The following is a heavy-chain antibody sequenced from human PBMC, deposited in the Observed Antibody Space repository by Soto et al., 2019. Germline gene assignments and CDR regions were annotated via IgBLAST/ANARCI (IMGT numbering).Heavy chain of an antibody. J-gene: IGHJ5*01. Sequence: QVHLKESGPGLVQPSETLSLTCTVSNGSVSAYSWAWIRQPPGKGLEWLGYVSHSGRSRNHPALAKQLSISLATSNYHDSHRLDSVSAADTAGYYCAGTQGAAVAGHFDSWGLGTLVIVSS. CDR2: VSHSGRS. CDR1: NGSVSAYS. CDR3: AGTQGAAVAGHFDS. D-gene: IGHD6-13*01. V-gene: IGHV4-59*02.